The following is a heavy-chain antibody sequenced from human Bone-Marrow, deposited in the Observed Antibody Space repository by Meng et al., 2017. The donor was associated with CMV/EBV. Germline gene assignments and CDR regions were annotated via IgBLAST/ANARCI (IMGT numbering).Heavy chain of an antibody. D-gene: IGHD1-26*01. J-gene: IGHJ3*02. CDR3: AREEKGWELGDDAFDI. CDR1: GYTFTSNY. Sequence: ASGQVSCKVSGYTFTSNYMHWVRQAPGQGLEWMGIIYPSGGSTSYAQKLQGRVTMTRDTSSSTAYMALSRPRSDGTAVYYCAREEKGWELGDDAFDIWVQGTMVTVSS. V-gene: IGHV1-46*01. CDR2: IYPSGGST.